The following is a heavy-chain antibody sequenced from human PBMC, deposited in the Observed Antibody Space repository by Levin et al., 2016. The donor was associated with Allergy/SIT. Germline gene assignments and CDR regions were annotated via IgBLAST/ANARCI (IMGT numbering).Heavy chain of an antibody. Sequence: WIRQPPGKGLEWVANIKQDGSEKYYVDSVKGRFTISRDNAKNSLYLQMNSLRAEDMAVYYCAREIRTMIVVWGWNPTPDYYGMDVWGQGTTVTVSS. J-gene: IGHJ6*02. CDR2: IKQDGSEK. D-gene: IGHD3-22*01. CDR3: AREIRTMIVVWGWNPTPDYYGMDV. V-gene: IGHV3-7*03.